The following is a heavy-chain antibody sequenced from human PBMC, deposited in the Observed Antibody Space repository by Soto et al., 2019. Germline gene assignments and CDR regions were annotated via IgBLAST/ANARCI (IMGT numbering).Heavy chain of an antibody. D-gene: IGHD3-22*01. V-gene: IGHV1-69*02. CDR1: GGTFSSYT. J-gene: IGHJ4*02. Sequence: QVQLVQSGAEVKKPGSSVKVSCKASGGTFSSYTISWVRQAPGQGLEWMGRIIPILGIANYAQKFQGRVTITADKSTSTAYMELSSLRSEDTAVYYCAAEYYYGSSDPKGRIDWGQGTLVTVSS. CDR3: AAEYYYGSSDPKGRID. CDR2: IIPILGIA.